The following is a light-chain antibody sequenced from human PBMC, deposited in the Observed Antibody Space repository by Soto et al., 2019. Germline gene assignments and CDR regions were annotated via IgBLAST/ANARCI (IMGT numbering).Light chain of an antibody. CDR3: VSFTSSTTYV. CDR1: SSDVGGSNF. J-gene: IGLJ1*01. V-gene: IGLV2-14*03. Sequence: QSALTQPRSVSGSPGQSVSISCTGTSSDVGGSNFVSWYQQHPGKPPKLIIYDVATRPSGVSNRFSGSKSGSTASLIISRLQTEDEADYYCVSFTSSTTYVFGSGTKLTVL. CDR2: DVA.